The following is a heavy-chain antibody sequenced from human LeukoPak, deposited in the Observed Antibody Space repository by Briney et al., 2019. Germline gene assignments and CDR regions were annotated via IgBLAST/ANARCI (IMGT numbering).Heavy chain of an antibody. V-gene: IGHV4-30-4*01. D-gene: IGHD6-19*01. J-gene: IGHJ5*02. CDR2: IYYSGST. CDR1: GGSISSGDYY. Sequence: SETLSLTCTVSGGSISSGDYYWSWIRQPPGKGLEWIGYIYYSGSTYYNPSLKSRVTISVDTSKNQFSLKLSSVTAADTAVYYCARVPSGWCGWYGTWFDPWGQGTLVTVSS. CDR3: ARVPSGWCGWYGTWFDP.